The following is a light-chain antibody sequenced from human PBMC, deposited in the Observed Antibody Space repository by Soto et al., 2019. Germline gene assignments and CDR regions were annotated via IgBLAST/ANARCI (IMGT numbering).Light chain of an antibody. Sequence: QTVVTQDPSFSVSPGRTVTLTCGLSSGSVSTSYYPSWYQQTPGQAPLTLIYSTNTRSSGVPDRFSGSILGNKAALTITGAQADDESDYYCVLYMGSGIWVFGGGTKLTVL. CDR2: STN. V-gene: IGLV8-61*01. CDR1: SGSVSTSYY. CDR3: VLYMGSGIWV. J-gene: IGLJ3*02.